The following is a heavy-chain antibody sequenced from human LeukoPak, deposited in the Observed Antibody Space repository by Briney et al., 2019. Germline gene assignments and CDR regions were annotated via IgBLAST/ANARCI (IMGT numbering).Heavy chain of an antibody. CDR2: ISSSGRTT. J-gene: IGHJ4*02. CDR1: GFTFNIYE. Sequence: GGSLRLSWVVSGFTFNIYEMNWVRQAPGKGLEWVSYISSSGRTTYYADSVKGRFTISRDNAKNSLYLQMNSLRVEDTGVYYCARGPRDPTEFCSGGRCSPTYEVWGQGTLVTVSS. CDR3: ARGPRDPTEFCSGGRCSPTYEV. V-gene: IGHV3-48*03. D-gene: IGHD2-15*01.